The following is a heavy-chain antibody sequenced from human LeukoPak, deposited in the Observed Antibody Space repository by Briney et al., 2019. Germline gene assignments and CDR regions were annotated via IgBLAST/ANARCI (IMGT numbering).Heavy chain of an antibody. CDR3: AGGGKSESIFDY. J-gene: IGHJ4*02. Sequence: GGSLRLSCAASGFTFSSYGMHWVRQAPGKGLEWVAVIWYDGSNKYYGDSVKGRFTISRDNSKKTLYLQMNSLRVEDTAVYYCAGGGKSESIFDYWGQGTLVTVSS. V-gene: IGHV3-33*01. CDR1: GFTFSSYG. CDR2: IWYDGSNK. D-gene: IGHD3-16*01.